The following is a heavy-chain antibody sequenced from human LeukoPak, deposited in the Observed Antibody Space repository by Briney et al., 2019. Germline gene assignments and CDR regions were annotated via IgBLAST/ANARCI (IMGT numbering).Heavy chain of an antibody. Sequence: ASVKVSCKASGYTFTSYGISWVRQAPGQGLEWMGWISAYNGNTNYAQKLQGRVTMTTDTSTSTAYMELRSLRSDDTAVYYCAGVLPSYDWNAPSNTYGMDVWGKGTTVTVSS. D-gene: IGHD3-3*01. CDR3: AGVLPSYDWNAPSNTYGMDV. CDR2: ISAYNGNT. J-gene: IGHJ6*04. CDR1: GYTFTSYG. V-gene: IGHV1-18*04.